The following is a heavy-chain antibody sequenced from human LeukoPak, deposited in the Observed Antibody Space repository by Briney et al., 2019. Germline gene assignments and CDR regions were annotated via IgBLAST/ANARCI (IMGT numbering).Heavy chain of an antibody. CDR2: IKQDGSEK. CDR1: GFTLGNYW. CDR3: AREWQGGIAAAGTRIEGDY. D-gene: IGHD6-13*01. J-gene: IGHJ4*02. Sequence: GGSLRLSCAASGFTLGNYWMTWVRQAPGKGLEWVANIKQDGSEKNYVDSVKGRFTISRDNAENSLFLQMNSLRVVDTAVYYCAREWQGGIAAAGTRIEGDYWGQGTLVAVSS. V-gene: IGHV3-7*01.